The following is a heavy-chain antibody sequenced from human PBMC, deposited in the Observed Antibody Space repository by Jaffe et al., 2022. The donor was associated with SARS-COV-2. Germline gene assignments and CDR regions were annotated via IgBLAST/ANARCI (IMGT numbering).Heavy chain of an antibody. V-gene: IGHV3-21*02. CDR1: GFTFSDYS. D-gene: IGHD6-13*01. CDR3: ARLRAAGKRGYYYGMDL. Sequence: EVQLVESGGGLVKPGGSLRLSCAASGFTFSDYSMIWVRQAPGQGLEWVSSITSSSTYIYDADSVKGRFTISRDNAKNSLYLQMNSLRAEDTAVYYCARLRAAGKRGYYYGMDLWGQGTTVTVSS. J-gene: IGHJ6*02. CDR2: ITSSSTYI.